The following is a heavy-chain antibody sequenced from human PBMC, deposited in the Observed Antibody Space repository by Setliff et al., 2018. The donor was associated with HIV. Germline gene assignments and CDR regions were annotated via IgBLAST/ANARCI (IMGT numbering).Heavy chain of an antibody. D-gene: IGHD3-22*01. J-gene: IGHJ6*03. CDR2: IYYSGST. V-gene: IGHV4-59*08. CDR3: ARLGDNSDWRSNYFFYYMDV. Sequence: SETLSLTCTVSGGSISSYYWSWIRQPPGKGLEWIGYIYYSGSTNYNPSLKSRVTMSVDTSKNQFSLSLISMTAADSAVYYCARLGDNSDWRSNYFFYYMDVRGKGTTVTVSS. CDR1: GGSISSYY.